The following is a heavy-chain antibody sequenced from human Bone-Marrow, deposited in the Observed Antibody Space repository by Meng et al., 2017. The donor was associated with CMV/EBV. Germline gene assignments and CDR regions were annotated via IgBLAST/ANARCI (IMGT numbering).Heavy chain of an antibody. D-gene: IGHD1-1*01. J-gene: IGHJ4*02. CDR2: ITYDGTDK. CDR1: GFNFSSDA. V-gene: IGHV3-30*04. Sequence: WGSLTLSCAASGFNFSSDAMHWVRQAPGKGLEWVTVITYDGTDKYYADSVKGRFTISRDTSKTTLYQQMNSLRAEDTAVYFCARGGRGSDHWLDYWGQGTLVTVSS. CDR3: ARGGRGSDHWLDY.